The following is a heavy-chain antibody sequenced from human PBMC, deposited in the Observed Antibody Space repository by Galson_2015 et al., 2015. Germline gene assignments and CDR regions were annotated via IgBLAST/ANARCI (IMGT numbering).Heavy chain of an antibody. D-gene: IGHD6-19*01. CDR3: ARDPPVWAVAGTGVGNWFDP. Sequence: SVKVSCKASGYTFTSYAMNWVRQAPGQGLEWMGWINTNTGNPTYAQGFTGRFVFSLDTSVSTAYLQISSLKAEDTAVYYCARDPPVWAVAGTGVGNWFDPWGQGTLVTVSS. CDR2: INTNTGNP. V-gene: IGHV7-4-1*02. J-gene: IGHJ5*02. CDR1: GYTFTSYA.